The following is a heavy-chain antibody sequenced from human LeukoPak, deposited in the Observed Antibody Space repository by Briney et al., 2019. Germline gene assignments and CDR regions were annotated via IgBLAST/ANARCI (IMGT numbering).Heavy chain of an antibody. CDR3: ARDTITRGFDH. Sequence: SETLSLICTVSGGSISTYYWSWIRQPPGKGLEWIGYIYDSGSTNYNPSLKSRVTISVDTSKKQISLKLSSVTAADTAVYYCARDTITRGFDHWGQGTLVTVSS. CDR2: IYDSGST. V-gene: IGHV4-59*01. CDR1: GGSISTYY. D-gene: IGHD3-9*01. J-gene: IGHJ4*02.